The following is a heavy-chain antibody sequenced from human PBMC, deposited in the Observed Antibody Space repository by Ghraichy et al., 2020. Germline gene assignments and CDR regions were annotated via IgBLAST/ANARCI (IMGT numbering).Heavy chain of an antibody. V-gene: IGHV4-39*01. D-gene: IGHD2/OR15-2a*01. CDR1: GGSISSSSYY. CDR2: IYYSGST. J-gene: IGHJ6*02. Sequence: SETLSLTCTVSGGSISSSSYYWGWIRQPPGKGLEWIGSIYYSGSTYYNPSLKSRVTISVDTSKNQFSLKLSSVTAADTAVYYCARPNIVYYYGMDVWGQGTTVTVSS. CDR3: ARPNIVYYYGMDV.